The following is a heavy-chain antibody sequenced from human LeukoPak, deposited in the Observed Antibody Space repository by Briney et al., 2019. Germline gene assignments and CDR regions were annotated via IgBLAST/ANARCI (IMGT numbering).Heavy chain of an antibody. CDR1: GFTFSSYW. J-gene: IGHJ4*02. CDR2: IKQDGSEK. D-gene: IGHD3-3*01. CDR3: AREPYYDFWSGYYIH. V-gene: IGHV3-7*01. Sequence: GGSLRLPCAASGFTFSSYWMSWVRQAPGKGLEWVANIKQDGSEKYYVDSVKGRFTIPRDNAKNSLYLQMNSLRAEDTAVYYCAREPYYDFWSGYYIHWGQGTLVTVSS.